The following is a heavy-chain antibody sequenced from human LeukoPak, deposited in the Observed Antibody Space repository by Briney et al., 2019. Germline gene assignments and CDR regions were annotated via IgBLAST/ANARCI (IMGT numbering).Heavy chain of an antibody. Sequence: PSETLSLTCTVSGGSISNYYWSWIRQSPGKGLEWIGYIYFSGSSNYNPSLKSRVTMSVDTSKNQFSLRLNSVTAADTAVYYCARHVRSGYNLLDYWGQGTRVTVSS. CDR2: IYFSGSS. CDR1: GGSISNYY. V-gene: IGHV4-59*08. CDR3: ARHVRSGYNLLDY. D-gene: IGHD5-24*01. J-gene: IGHJ4*02.